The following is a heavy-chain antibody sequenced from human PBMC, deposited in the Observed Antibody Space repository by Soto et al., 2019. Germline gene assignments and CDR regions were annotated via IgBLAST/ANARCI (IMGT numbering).Heavy chain of an antibody. V-gene: IGHV4-61*01. CDR2: INHSGAT. CDR3: ARGRHAYASGSQDLNTY. CDR1: CGSVSGASYY. D-gene: IGHD3-10*01. Sequence: TSEPLSLTCTVSCGSVSGASYYWSWIRQPPGKGLEWIGNINHSGATNYNPSLKTRATISVDTSKKQFSLKLSSVTSADTAVDYCARGRHAYASGSQDLNTYWGQRHPVTLSA. J-gene: IGHJ1*01.